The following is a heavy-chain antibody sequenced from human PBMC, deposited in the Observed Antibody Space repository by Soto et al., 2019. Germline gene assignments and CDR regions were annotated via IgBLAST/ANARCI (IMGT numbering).Heavy chain of an antibody. D-gene: IGHD2-15*01. CDR1: GYTFTSYY. Sequence: ASVKVSCKASGYTFTSYYMHWVRQAPGQGLEWMGIINPSGGSSNYAQKFQGRVTMTRDTSTSTVYMELSSLRSEDTAVYYCASVYCSGGSCYSIDYWGQGTLVTVSS. V-gene: IGHV1-46*03. J-gene: IGHJ4*02. CDR2: INPSGGSS. CDR3: ASVYCSGGSCYSIDY.